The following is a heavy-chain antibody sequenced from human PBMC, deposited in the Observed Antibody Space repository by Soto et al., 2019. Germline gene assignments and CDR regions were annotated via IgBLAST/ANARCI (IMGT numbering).Heavy chain of an antibody. CDR3: ARANLNDYIWGSYRSWFDP. CDR1: GYTFTSYG. V-gene: IGHV1-18*01. CDR2: ISAYNGNT. D-gene: IGHD3-16*02. Sequence: ASVKVSCKASGYTFTSYGISWVRQAPGQGLEWMGWISAYNGNTNYAQKLQGRVTMTTDTSTSTAYMELRSLRSDDTAVYYCARANLNDYIWGSYRSWFDPWGQGTLVTVSS. J-gene: IGHJ5*02.